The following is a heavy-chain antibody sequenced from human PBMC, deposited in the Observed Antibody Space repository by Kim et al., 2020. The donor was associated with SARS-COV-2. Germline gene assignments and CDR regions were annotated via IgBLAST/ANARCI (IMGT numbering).Heavy chain of an antibody. CDR1: GYMFTSYG. Sequence: ASVKVSCKACGYMFTSYGFSWVRQAPGQGLEWLGWISARDGHAKYGQKVQGRVVMTTDTSTNTAYMELWSLRSDDTAMYYCARGAYGDVSFDYWGQRTLV. V-gene: IGHV1-18*04. CDR2: ISARDGHA. CDR3: ARGAYGDVSFDY. D-gene: IGHD4-17*01. J-gene: IGHJ4*02.